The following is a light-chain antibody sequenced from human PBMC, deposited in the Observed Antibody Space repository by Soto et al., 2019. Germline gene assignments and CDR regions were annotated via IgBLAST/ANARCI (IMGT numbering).Light chain of an antibody. V-gene: IGKV3-15*01. CDR1: QSVTSN. CDR3: KQNHNWPPLC. J-gene: IGKJ4*01. Sequence: EIVMTQSPATLSVSPGERATLSCRASQSVTSNLAWYQQKPGQAPRLLIYAASTRATGIPARFSGSGSGTEFTLTISSLQSEVFAIYYCKQNHNWPPLCFGGGTKVEIK. CDR2: AAS.